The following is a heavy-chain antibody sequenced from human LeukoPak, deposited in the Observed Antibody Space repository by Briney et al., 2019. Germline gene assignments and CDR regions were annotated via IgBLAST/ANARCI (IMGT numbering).Heavy chain of an antibody. CDR3: ARESSYSSGWYYFAY. CDR2: IYSGGST. Sequence: GGSLRLSCAASGFTVSSTYMSWVRQAPGKGLELVSIIYSGGSTYYADSVKGRFTISRDNSKNTLYLQMNSLRAEDTAVYYCARESSYSSGWYYFAYWGQGTLVTVSS. J-gene: IGHJ4*02. V-gene: IGHV3-53*01. D-gene: IGHD6-19*01. CDR1: GFTVSSTY.